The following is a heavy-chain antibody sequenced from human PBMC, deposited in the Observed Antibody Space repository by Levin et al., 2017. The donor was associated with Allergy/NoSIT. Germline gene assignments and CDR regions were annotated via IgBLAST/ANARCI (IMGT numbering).Heavy chain of an antibody. J-gene: IGHJ6*03. D-gene: IGHD3-10*01. CDR2: IYYSGST. CDR3: ARASGELSDDYYYYYYMDV. V-gene: IGHV4-59*01. CDR1: GGSISSYY. Sequence: PSETLSLTCTVSGGSISSYYWSWIRQPPGKGLEWIGYIYYSGSTNYNPSLKSRVTISVDTSKNQFSLKLSSVTAADTAVYYCARASGELSDDYYYYYYMDVWGKGTTVTVSS.